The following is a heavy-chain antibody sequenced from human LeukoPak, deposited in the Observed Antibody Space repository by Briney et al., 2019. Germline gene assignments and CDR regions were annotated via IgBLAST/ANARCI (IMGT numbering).Heavy chain of an antibody. J-gene: IGHJ4*02. CDR3: ARDWYHAIDY. Sequence: GGSLRLSCAASGFTLSSYAMSWVRQAPGKGLEWVSAISVSGNTYHADSVKGRFTISRDSSKNTLYLQMNRLRAEDAAVYYCARDWYHAIDYWGQGTLVTVSS. D-gene: IGHD2-2*01. V-gene: IGHV3-23*01. CDR1: GFTLSSYA. CDR2: ISVSGNT.